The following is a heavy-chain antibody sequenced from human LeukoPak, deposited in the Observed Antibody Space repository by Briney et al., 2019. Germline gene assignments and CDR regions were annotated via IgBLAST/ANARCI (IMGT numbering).Heavy chain of an antibody. J-gene: IGHJ3*02. CDR1: GFSLSTNSMR. Sequence: SGPTLVNPPQTLTLTCTFSGFSLSTNSMRVSWIRQPPGKALKWLALTDWDDDEHYSTSLKTRLTISEDTSKDQVVLTLTNMPPVDTATYYCARIRRTKVVTVGAFDIWGQGTMVTVSS. CDR2: TDWDDDE. V-gene: IGHV2-70*01. D-gene: IGHD4-23*01. CDR3: ARIRRTKVVTVGAFDI.